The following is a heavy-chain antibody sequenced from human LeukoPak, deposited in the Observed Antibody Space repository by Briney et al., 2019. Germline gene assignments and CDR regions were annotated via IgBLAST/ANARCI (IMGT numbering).Heavy chain of an antibody. CDR2: IWSDSTNR. CDR3: ARDAQRGFDYSNSLKN. CDR1: GFIFSHHG. J-gene: IGHJ4*01. Sequence: PGGSLRLSCAASGFIFSHHGMHWVRRAPGKGLEWVAVIWSDSTNRFYADSVKGRFTISRDNSQNTVFLQMNSLRVKDTAIYYCARDAQRGFDYSNSLKNWGHGTLVTVSS. D-gene: IGHD4-11*01. V-gene: IGHV3-33*01.